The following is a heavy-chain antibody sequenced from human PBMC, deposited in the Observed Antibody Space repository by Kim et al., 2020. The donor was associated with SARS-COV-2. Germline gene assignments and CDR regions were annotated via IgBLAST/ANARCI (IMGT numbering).Heavy chain of an antibody. CDR1: GGPFSSYA. V-gene: IGHV1-69*04. J-gene: IGHJ4*02. CDR2: IIPILGIA. D-gene: IGHD2-15*01. CDR3: ARDRGDRVVYYFDY. Sequence: SVKVSCKASGGPFSSYAISWVRQAPGQGLEWMGRIIPILGIANYAQKFQGRVTITADKSTSTAYMELSSLRSEDTAVYYCARDRGDRVVYYFDYWGQGTLVTVSS.